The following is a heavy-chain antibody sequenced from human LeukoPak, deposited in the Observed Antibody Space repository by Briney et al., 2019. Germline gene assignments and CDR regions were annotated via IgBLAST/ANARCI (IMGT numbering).Heavy chain of an antibody. J-gene: IGHJ4*02. CDR1: GFTFSNYW. D-gene: IGHD3-22*01. Sequence: GGSLRLSCAASGFTFSNYWMHWVRQSPGKVLVWVSRINSDGINTSYAEYVKGRLTISRDNDKNTLTLQMNSLRAEDTAVYYCAKDHYYDSSNYYYGRPNLFDYWGQGTLVTVSS. CDR2: INSDGINT. CDR3: AKDHYYDSSNYYYGRPNLFDY. V-gene: IGHV3-74*01.